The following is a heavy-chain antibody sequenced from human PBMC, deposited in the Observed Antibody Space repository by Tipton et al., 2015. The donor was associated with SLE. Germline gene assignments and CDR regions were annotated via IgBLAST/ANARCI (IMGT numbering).Heavy chain of an antibody. J-gene: IGHJ4*02. CDR1: GGSFSGYY. V-gene: IGHV4-34*01. CDR3: ARGPTQSY. CDR2: INHSGST. Sequence: LRLSCAVYGGSFSGYYWSWIRQPPGKGLEWIGEINHSGSTNYNPSLKSRVTISVDTSKNQFSLKLSSVTAADTAVYYCARGPTQSYWGQGTLVTVSS.